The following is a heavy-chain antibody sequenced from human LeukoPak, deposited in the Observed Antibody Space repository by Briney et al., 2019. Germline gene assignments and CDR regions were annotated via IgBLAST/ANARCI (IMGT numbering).Heavy chain of an antibody. V-gene: IGHV4-59*01. CDR2: IYYRGST. Sequence: SETLSLTCTVPGGSISSYYWSWIRQPPGEGLEWIGYIYYRGSTNYNPSLKSRVTISVDTSKNQFSLKLSSVTAADTAVYYCARSSGWYGELYYFDYWGQGTLVTVSS. J-gene: IGHJ4*02. D-gene: IGHD6-19*01. CDR1: GGSISSYY. CDR3: ARSSGWYGELYYFDY.